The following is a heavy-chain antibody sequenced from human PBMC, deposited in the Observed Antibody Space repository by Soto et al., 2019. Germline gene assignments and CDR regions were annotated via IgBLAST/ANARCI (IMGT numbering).Heavy chain of an antibody. V-gene: IGHV1-69*13. CDR1: GGTFSSYA. J-gene: IGHJ6*02. CDR2: IIPIFGTA. CDR3: ARTRGYSDGDDYPYYRLDV. D-gene: IGHD5-18*01. Sequence: VSSVKVSCKASGGTFSSYAISWVRQAPGQGLEWMGGIIPIFGTANYAQKFQGRVTITADESTSTAYMELSSLRSEDTAVYYCARTRGYSDGDDYPYYRLDVWGQGNTVT.